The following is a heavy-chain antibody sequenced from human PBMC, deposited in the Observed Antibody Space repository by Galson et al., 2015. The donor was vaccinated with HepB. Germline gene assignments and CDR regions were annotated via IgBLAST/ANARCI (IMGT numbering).Heavy chain of an antibody. J-gene: IGHJ6*02. CDR1: GFTFSSYA. CDR2: ISSNGGST. V-gene: IGHV3-64D*06. Sequence: SLRLSCAASGFTFSSYAMHWVRQAPGKGLEYVSAISSNGGSTYYADSVKGRFTISRDNSKNTLYLQMSSLRAEDTAVYYCVKVGYYSSGKDRGGYYGMDVWGQGTTVTVSS. D-gene: IGHD3-10*01. CDR3: VKVGYYSSGKDRGGYYGMDV.